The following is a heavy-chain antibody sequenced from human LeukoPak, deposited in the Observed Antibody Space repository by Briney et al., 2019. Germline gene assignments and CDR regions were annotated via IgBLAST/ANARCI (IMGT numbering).Heavy chain of an antibody. D-gene: IGHD6-13*01. J-gene: IGHJ4*02. CDR2: IYYSGST. CDR3: ARRGVAAAGEDADFDY. V-gene: IGHV4-39*01. CDR1: GGSISSSSYY. Sequence: SETLSLTCTVSGGSISSSSYYWGWIRQRPGKGLEWIGSIYYSGSTYYNPSLKSRVTISVDTSKNQFSLKLSSVTAADTAVYYCARRGVAAAGEDADFDYWGQGTLVTVSS.